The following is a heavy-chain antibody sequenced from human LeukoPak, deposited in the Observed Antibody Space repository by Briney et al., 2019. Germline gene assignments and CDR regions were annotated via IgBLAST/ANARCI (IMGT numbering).Heavy chain of an antibody. Sequence: PSETLSLTCTVSGGSISSYYWSWIRQPPGKGLNGIGYIYYSGTTDYNPSLKSRVTISIDASKRQFSLKLNSVTAADTAVYYCARLPLRYNYVDYWGQGTLVTVSS. CDR2: IYYSGTT. D-gene: IGHD1-1*01. V-gene: IGHV4-59*01. CDR3: ARLPLRYNYVDY. CDR1: GGSISSYY. J-gene: IGHJ4*02.